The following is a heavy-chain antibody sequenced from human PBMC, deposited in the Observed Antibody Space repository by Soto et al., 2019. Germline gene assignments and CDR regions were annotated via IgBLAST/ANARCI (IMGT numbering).Heavy chain of an antibody. D-gene: IGHD1-1*01. V-gene: IGHV4-31*03. CDR3: ARATGTLRSRNCDY. Sequence: SETLSLTCSVSGGSISTVGHYWTWLRQGPGKGLEWIGSIYHTGSTYYSTSLRSRLTMSVDTSKSQFSLRLSSVTAADTAVYYCARATGTLRSRNCDYWGQGSLVTVSS. CDR1: GGSISTVGHY. CDR2: IYHTGST. J-gene: IGHJ4*02.